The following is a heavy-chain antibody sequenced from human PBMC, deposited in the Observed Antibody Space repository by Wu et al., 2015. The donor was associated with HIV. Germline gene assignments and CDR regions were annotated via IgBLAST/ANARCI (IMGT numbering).Heavy chain of an antibody. CDR1: GDSVSSSSKS. D-gene: IGHD1-7*01. Sequence: QVQLQVSGPGLVKPSETLSLTCSVSGDSVSSSSKSWGWIRQPPGKGLEWIASLHAGSTTYYNPSLKSRVSISVDTSKNDFSLKLTSVTAADTALYYCVKHRGPNYFDPWGQGTLVIVS. V-gene: IGHV4-39*01. CDR2: LHAGSTT. CDR3: VKHRGPNYFDP. J-gene: IGHJ5*02.